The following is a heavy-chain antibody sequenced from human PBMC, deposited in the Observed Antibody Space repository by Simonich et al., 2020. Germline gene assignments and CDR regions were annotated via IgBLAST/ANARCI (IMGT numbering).Heavy chain of an antibody. CDR2: SNPNSGGT. J-gene: IGHJ2*01. Sequence: QVQLVQSGAEVKKPGASVKVSCKASGYTFTGYYMHWVRQGPGQGLEWMGGSNPNSGGTNYAQKFQGRVTMTRETSNSTAYMELSRLRSDDTAVYYCARDSYSSWYFDLWGRGTLVTVSS. CDR3: ARDSYSSWYFDL. D-gene: IGHD6-13*01. CDR1: GYTFTGYY. V-gene: IGHV1-2*02.